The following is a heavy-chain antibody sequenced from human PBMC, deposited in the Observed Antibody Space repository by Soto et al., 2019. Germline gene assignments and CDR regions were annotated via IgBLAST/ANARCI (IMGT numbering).Heavy chain of an antibody. CDR2: IIPIFGTA. D-gene: IGHD6-13*01. CDR1: GGTFSSYA. V-gene: IGHV1-69*01. Sequence: QVQLVQSGAEVKKPGSSVKVSCKASGGTFSSYAISWVRQAPGQGLEWMGGIIPIFGTANYAQKFQGRVTITADESTSTAYMELSSLRPEDTAVYYCARAQNSSSWKGPEYFQHWGQGTLVTVSS. J-gene: IGHJ1*01. CDR3: ARAQNSSSWKGPEYFQH.